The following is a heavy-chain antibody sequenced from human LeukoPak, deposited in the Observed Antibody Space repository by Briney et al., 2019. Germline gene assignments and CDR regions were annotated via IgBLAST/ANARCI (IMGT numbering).Heavy chain of an antibody. CDR2: INHSGST. CDR3: ARLKAVAGTSDWFDP. J-gene: IGHJ5*02. D-gene: IGHD6-13*01. V-gene: IGHV4-34*01. CDR1: GGSFSGYY. Sequence: SETLSPTCAVYGGSFSGYYWSWIRQPPGKGLEWIGEINHSGSTNYNPSLKSRVTISVDTSKKQFSLKLSSVTAADTAVYYCARLKAVAGTSDWFDPWGQGTLVTVST.